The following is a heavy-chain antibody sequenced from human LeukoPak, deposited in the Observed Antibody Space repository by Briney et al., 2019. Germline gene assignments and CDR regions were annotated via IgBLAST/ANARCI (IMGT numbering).Heavy chain of an antibody. CDR3: AKDMDVSIYGYNFDY. D-gene: IGHD5-24*01. V-gene: IGHV3-23*01. Sequence: PGGSLRLSCAASGFTFSSYAMSWVRQAPGTGLEWVSVISGSGGSTVHADSVKGRFTISRDNSKNTLYLQMNSLRAEDTAVYYCAKDMDVSIYGYNFDYRGQGTLVTVSS. CDR2: ISGSGGST. J-gene: IGHJ4*02. CDR1: GFTFSSYA.